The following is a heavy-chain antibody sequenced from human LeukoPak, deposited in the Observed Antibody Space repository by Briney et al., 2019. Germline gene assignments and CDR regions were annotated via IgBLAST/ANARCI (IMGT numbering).Heavy chain of an antibody. CDR1: GFTVSSNY. V-gene: IGHV3-53*01. CDR2: IYSGGST. CDR3: AKAGNVIVVAQIDY. J-gene: IGHJ4*02. Sequence: GGSLRLSCAASGFTVSSNYMSWVRQAPGKGLEWVSAIYSGGSTYYADSVKGRFTISRDNSKNTLYLQMNSLRAEDTAVYYCAKAGNVIVVAQIDYWGQGTLVTVSS. D-gene: IGHD3-22*01.